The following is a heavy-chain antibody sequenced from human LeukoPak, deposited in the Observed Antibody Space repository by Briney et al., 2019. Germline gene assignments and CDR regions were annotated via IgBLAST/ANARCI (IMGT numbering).Heavy chain of an antibody. CDR3: ATITVADYFQY. V-gene: IGHV4-59*08. J-gene: IGHJ1*01. CDR2: IYYSGTT. D-gene: IGHD6-19*01. CDR1: GDSTRSYY. Sequence: MTSETLSLTCTVSGDSTRSYYWSWIRQPPGKGLEWVGYIYYSGTTNYNPSLKSRVTIPIDTSKNQFSLKLSSVTAADTAVYYCATITVADYFQYWGQGTLVTVSS.